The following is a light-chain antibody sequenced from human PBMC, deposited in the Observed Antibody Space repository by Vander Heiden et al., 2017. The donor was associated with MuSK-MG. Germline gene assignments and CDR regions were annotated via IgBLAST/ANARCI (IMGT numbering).Light chain of an antibody. CDR3: SSYTSRSTPV. CDR2: DVS. V-gene: IGLV2-14*03. J-gene: IGLJ2*01. Sequence: QSALTQPASVSGSPGQSITISCTGTSSDVGGYNYVSWYQHYPGNAPKLMIYDVSNRPSGVSNRFSGSKSGNTASLTISGLQAEDEADYYCSSYTSRSTPVFGGGTKLTVL. CDR1: SSDVGGYNY.